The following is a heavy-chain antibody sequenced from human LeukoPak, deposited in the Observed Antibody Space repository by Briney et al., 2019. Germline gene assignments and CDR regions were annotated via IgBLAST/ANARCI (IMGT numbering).Heavy chain of an antibody. CDR2: IYYSGST. Sequence: PSETLSLTCTVSGGSISSYYWSWIRQPPGKGLEWIGYIYYSGSTNYNPSLKSRVTISVDTSKNQFSLKLSSVTAADTAAYYCARGAPHCSGGSCYLGPFDYWGQGTLVTVSS. D-gene: IGHD2-15*01. J-gene: IGHJ4*02. CDR1: GGSISSYY. CDR3: ARGAPHCSGGSCYLGPFDY. V-gene: IGHV4-59*01.